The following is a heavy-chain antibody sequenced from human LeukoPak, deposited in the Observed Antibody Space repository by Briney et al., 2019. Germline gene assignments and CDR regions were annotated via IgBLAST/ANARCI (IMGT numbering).Heavy chain of an antibody. Sequence: GGSLRLSCAASGFTFSSYAMSWVRQAPGKGLEWVSAISGSGGSTYYADSVKGRFTISRDNAKNSLYLQMNSLRAEDTAVYYCARVHSGSFSGYYFDYWGQGTLVTVSS. V-gene: IGHV3-23*01. CDR2: ISGSGGST. CDR1: GFTFSSYA. D-gene: IGHD1-26*01. J-gene: IGHJ4*02. CDR3: ARVHSGSFSGYYFDY.